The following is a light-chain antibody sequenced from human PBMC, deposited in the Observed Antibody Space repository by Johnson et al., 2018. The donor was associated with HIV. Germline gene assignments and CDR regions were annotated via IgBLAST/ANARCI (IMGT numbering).Light chain of an antibody. J-gene: IGLJ1*01. CDR1: SSNIGNNY. Sequence: QSVLTQPPSVSAAPGQKVTISCSGSSSNIGNNYVSWYQQLPGTAPKLLIYDNNKRPSGIPDRFSGSKSGTSATLGITGLQTGDEADYYCGTWDTSLSVVFGTGTTVTVL. CDR3: GTWDTSLSVV. V-gene: IGLV1-51*01. CDR2: DNN.